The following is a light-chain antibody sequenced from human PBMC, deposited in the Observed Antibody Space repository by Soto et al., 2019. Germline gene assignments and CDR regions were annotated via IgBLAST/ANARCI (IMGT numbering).Light chain of an antibody. V-gene: IGKV3-11*01. Sequence: EIVLTQSPATLSSFPGDRVTLSCRASQYSNTRLAWYQHRPGQAPRLLIYQTSIRAAGIPARFSASGSGTDFPLTISDVQPEDFALYYCHQRQSWPRTFGQGTKVDI. CDR1: QYSNTR. CDR3: HQRQSWPRT. J-gene: IGKJ1*01. CDR2: QTS.